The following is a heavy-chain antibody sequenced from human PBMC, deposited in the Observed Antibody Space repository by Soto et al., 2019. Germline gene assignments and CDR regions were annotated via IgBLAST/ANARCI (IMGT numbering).Heavy chain of an antibody. V-gene: IGHV1-69*13. CDR1: GGTFSSYA. CDR2: IIPIFGTA. CDR3: ATLPPRIVVVVSPIPS. Sequence: SVKVSCKASGGTFSSYAISWVRQAPGQGLEWMGGIIPIFGTANYAQKFQGRVTITADESTSTAYMELSSLRSEDTAVYYCATLPPRIVVVVSPIPSWGQGTLVTVSS. D-gene: IGHD2-21*02. J-gene: IGHJ5*02.